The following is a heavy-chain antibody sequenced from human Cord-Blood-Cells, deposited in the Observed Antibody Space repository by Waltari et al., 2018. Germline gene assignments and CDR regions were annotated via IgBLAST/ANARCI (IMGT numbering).Heavy chain of an antibody. CDR3: ARGMQLVRWVGYGMDV. CDR1: GGTFSSYA. D-gene: IGHD6-6*01. CDR2: SIPIFGTA. V-gene: IGHV1-69*01. Sequence: QVQLVQSGAEVKKPGSSVKVSCKASGGTFSSYAISWVRQAPGQGLEWMGGSIPIFGTANYAQKCQGRVTITADESTSTAYMELSSLRSEDTAVYYCARGMQLVRWVGYGMDVWCQGTTVTVSS. J-gene: IGHJ6*02.